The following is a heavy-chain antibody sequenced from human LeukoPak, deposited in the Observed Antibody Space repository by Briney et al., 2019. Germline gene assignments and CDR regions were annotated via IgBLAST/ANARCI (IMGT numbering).Heavy chain of an antibody. Sequence: TPSETLSLTCTVSGGSISSYYWSWIRQPPGKGLEWIGYIYYSGSTNYNPSLRSRVTISVDTSKNQFSLKLSSVTAADTAVYYCARDFNGSSWSFDYWGQGTRVTVSS. CDR3: ARDFNGSSWSFDY. V-gene: IGHV4-59*01. J-gene: IGHJ4*02. CDR1: GGSISSYY. CDR2: IYYSGST. D-gene: IGHD6-13*01.